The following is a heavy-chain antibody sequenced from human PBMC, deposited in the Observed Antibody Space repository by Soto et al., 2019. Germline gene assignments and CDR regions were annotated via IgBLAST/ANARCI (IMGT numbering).Heavy chain of an antibody. Sequence: SMKVSCKASGFTFNRSTMQWVRQARGQRLEWIGWIVVGSGNTNYAQKFQERVTITRDMSTSTAYMELSSLRSEDTAVYYCAADRDCSSTSCYPLAFDSWGQGTMVTVSS. D-gene: IGHD2-2*01. CDR3: AADRDCSSTSCYPLAFDS. CDR2: IVVGSGNT. V-gene: IGHV1-58*02. J-gene: IGHJ3*02. CDR1: GFTFNRST.